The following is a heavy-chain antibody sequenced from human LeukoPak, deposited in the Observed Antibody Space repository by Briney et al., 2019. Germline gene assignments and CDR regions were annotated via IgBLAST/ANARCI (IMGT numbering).Heavy chain of an antibody. CDR3: ARQEEYYYYGMDV. CDR2: ISYGGNNK. CDR1: GFTFTNYA. V-gene: IGHV3-30-3*01. J-gene: IGHJ6*02. Sequence: PGGSLRLSCAASGFTFTNYAMHWVRQAPGKGLEWVAVISYGGNNKNYVESVQGRFTISRDNSKNTLYLQMNSLRAEDTAVYYCARQEEYYYYGMDVWGQGTTVTVSS.